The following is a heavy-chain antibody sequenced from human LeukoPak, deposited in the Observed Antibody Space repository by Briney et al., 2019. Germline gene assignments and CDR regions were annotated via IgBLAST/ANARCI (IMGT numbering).Heavy chain of an antibody. CDR3: AREFGGIAAVDY. D-gene: IGHD6-13*01. Sequence: GGSLRLSCAASGFTFSSYAMHWVRQAPGKGLEWVAVISYDGSNKYCADSVKGRFTISRDNSKNTLYLQMNSLRAEDTAVYYCAREFGGIAAVDYWGQGTLVTVSS. V-gene: IGHV3-30*04. CDR2: ISYDGSNK. CDR1: GFTFSSYA. J-gene: IGHJ4*02.